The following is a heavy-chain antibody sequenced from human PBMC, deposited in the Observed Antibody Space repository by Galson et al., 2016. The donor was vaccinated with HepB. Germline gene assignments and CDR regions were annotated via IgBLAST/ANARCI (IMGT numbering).Heavy chain of an antibody. Sequence: CAISGDSVSNNSAAWNWIRQSPSRGLEWLGRTFYRSKWYYEYGASVKGRITINADTSKNQFSLQLNSVTPEDTASYYCARAASGRGDWFDPWGREPWSPFPQ. J-gene: IGHJ5*02. V-gene: IGHV6-1*01. CDR1: GDSVSNNSAA. CDR3: ARAASGRGDWFDP. D-gene: IGHD2-15*01. CDR2: TFYRSKWYY.